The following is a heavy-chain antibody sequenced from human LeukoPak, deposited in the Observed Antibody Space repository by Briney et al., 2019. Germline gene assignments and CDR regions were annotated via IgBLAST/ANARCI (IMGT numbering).Heavy chain of an antibody. D-gene: IGHD5-18*01. CDR2: IYYSGST. Sequence: PSETLSLTCTVSGGSISSYYWSWIRQPPGKGLEWIGYIYYSGSTNYNPSLKSRVTISVDTSKNQFSLKLSSVTAADTAVYYCARGIQLWLPNYWGQGTLVTVSS. J-gene: IGHJ4*02. CDR3: ARGIQLWLPNY. V-gene: IGHV4-59*12. CDR1: GGSISSYY.